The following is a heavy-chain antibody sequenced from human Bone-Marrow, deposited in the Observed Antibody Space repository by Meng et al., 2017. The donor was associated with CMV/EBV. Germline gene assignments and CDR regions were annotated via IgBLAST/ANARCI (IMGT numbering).Heavy chain of an antibody. CDR3: ARGGFGDCSSTSCFFYYYYYGMDV. D-gene: IGHD2-2*01. CDR2: MDPNSGNT. V-gene: IGHV1-8*01. CDR1: GYTFTSYD. Sequence: ASVKVSCKASGYTFTSYDINWVRQATGQGLEWMGWMDPNSGNTGYAQKFQGRVTMTRNTSISTAYMELSSLRSEDTAVYYCARGGFGDCSSTSCFFYYYYYGMDVWGQGTMVTVSS. J-gene: IGHJ6*02.